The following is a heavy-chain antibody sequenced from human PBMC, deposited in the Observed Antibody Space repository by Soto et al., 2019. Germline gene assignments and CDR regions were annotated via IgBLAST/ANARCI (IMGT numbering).Heavy chain of an antibody. D-gene: IGHD2-15*01. CDR3: AKRVVVTAHFYSFDY. CDR2: ISASGGST. J-gene: IGHJ4*02. CDR1: GFTFSNYA. V-gene: IGHV3-23*01. Sequence: PGGSLRLSCAASGFTFSNYAMSWVRQAPGKGLEWVSAISASGGSTYYADSVKGRFTISRDNSKNTLYLQMNSLRAEDTAVYYCAKRVVVTAHFYSFDYWGQGTLVTVSS.